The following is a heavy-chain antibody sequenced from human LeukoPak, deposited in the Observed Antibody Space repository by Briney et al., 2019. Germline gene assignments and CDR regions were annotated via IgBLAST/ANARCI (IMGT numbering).Heavy chain of an antibody. J-gene: IGHJ4*02. CDR2: ISYDGSNK. V-gene: IGHV3-30-3*01. Sequence: PGRSLRLSCAASGFTFSSYAMHWVRQAPGKGLEWVAVISYDGSNKYYADSVKGRFTISRDNSKNTLYLQMNSLRAEDTAVYYCAKDPYYDILTGFAYFDYWGQGTLVTVSS. CDR3: AKDPYYDILTGFAYFDY. CDR1: GFTFSSYA. D-gene: IGHD3-9*01.